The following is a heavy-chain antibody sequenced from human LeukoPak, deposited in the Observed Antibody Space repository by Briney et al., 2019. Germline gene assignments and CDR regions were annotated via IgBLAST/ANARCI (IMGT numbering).Heavy chain of an antibody. CDR2: ISSSGSTI. V-gene: IGHV3-48*03. CDR3: ARETMARTAFGELDFDY. D-gene: IGHD3-10*01. Sequence: GGSLRLSCAASGFTFSRYEMNWVRQAPGNGLEWVSYISSSGSTIYYADSVKGRFTISRDKAKNSLYLQMNSLRAEDTAVYYCARETMARTAFGELDFDYWGQGTLVTVSS. J-gene: IGHJ4*02. CDR1: GFTFSRYE.